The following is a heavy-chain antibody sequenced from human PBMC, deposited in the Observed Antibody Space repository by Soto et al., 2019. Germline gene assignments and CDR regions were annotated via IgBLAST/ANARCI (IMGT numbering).Heavy chain of an antibody. CDR3: AKVRYSSPMGYYYGTDV. D-gene: IGHD6-19*01. CDR1: RVAFSKFI. Sequence: GASVKVSCKASRVAFSKFIVTWVRQAPGLGLEWVGGIIPIFGTANYAQKFQGRVTITADESTSTSYMEVNNLRSEDTAVYYCAKVRYSSPMGYYYGTDVWGQGTTVTVSS. V-gene: IGHV1-69*13. CDR2: IIPIFGTA. J-gene: IGHJ6*02.